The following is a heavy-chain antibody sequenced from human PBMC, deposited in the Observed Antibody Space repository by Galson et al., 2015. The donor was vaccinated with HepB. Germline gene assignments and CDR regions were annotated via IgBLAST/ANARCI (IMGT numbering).Heavy chain of an antibody. CDR1: GGTFSSYA. Sequence: SVKVSCKASGGTFSSYAISWVRQAPGQGLEWMGGIIPIFGTANYAQKFQGRVTITADESTSTAYMELSSLRSEDTAVYYCARDRPTDYYDSSGYYYDAFDIWGQGTMVTVSS. D-gene: IGHD3-22*01. J-gene: IGHJ3*02. V-gene: IGHV1-69*13. CDR3: ARDRPTDYYDSSGYYYDAFDI. CDR2: IIPIFGTA.